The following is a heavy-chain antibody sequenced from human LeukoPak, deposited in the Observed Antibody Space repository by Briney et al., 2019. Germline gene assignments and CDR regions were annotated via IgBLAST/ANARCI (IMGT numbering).Heavy chain of an antibody. Sequence: GGSLRLSCEGSGFTFSGYEMNWVRQAPGKGLEWISYICGRGITTFFADSVKGRFTISRDNAKNSLYLQMNSLRAEDTAVYYCARDGLGYSGAFGHWFDPWGQGTLVTVSS. V-gene: IGHV3-48*03. CDR2: ICGRGITT. CDR3: ARDGLGYSGAFGHWFDP. J-gene: IGHJ5*02. D-gene: IGHD3-10*01. CDR1: GFTFSGYE.